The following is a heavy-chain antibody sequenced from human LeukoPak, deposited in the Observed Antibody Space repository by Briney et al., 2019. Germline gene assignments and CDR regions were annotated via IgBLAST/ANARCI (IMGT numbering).Heavy chain of an antibody. CDR3: AREDATIVDY. CDR1: GYTFTAYL. D-gene: IGHD4/OR15-4a*01. CDR2: INPRSGAT. Sequence: ASVKVSCKASGYTFTAYLIHWVRQAPGQGLEWMGWINPRSGATKYAQNFQGRVTMTSDTSIGTAYMELSMLTSDDTAMFYCAREDATIVDYWGRGTLASVSS. V-gene: IGHV1-2*02. J-gene: IGHJ4*02.